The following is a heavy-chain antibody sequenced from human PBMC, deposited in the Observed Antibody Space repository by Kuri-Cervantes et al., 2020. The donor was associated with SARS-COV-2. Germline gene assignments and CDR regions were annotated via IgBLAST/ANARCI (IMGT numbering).Heavy chain of an antibody. CDR2: INHSGST. CDR3: ARGWGTGDN. J-gene: IGHJ4*02. V-gene: IGHV4-34*01. CDR1: GGSISSYY. D-gene: IGHD1-1*01. Sequence: GSLRLSCTVSGGSISSYYWSWIRQPPGKGLEWIGEINHSGSTNYNPSLRSRVTISVDTSKNQFSLKLSSVTAAETAVYYCARGWGTGDNWGQGTLVTVSS.